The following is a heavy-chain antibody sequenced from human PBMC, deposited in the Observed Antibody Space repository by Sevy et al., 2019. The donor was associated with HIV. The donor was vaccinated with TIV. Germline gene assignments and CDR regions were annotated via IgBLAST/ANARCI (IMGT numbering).Heavy chain of an antibody. CDR3: AKDVGQWLGKDAFDV. CDR1: GFTFDDYG. D-gene: IGHD6-19*01. V-gene: IGHV3-9*01. Sequence: GGSLRLSCAASGFTFDDYGINWVRQAPGKGLEWVSGISWNSGSIGYADSVKGRFTISRDNAKNSLYLQMNSLRPDDPGLYYCAKDVGQWLGKDAFDVWGRGTMVTVSS. CDR2: ISWNSGSI. J-gene: IGHJ3*01.